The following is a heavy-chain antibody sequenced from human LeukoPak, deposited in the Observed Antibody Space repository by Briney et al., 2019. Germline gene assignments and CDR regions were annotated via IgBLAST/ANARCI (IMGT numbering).Heavy chain of an antibody. CDR1: GYTFTSYY. J-gene: IGHJ4*02. D-gene: IGHD3-22*01. CDR2: INPSGGST. V-gene: IGHV1-46*01. CDR3: ARGAYDSSGYYNSYYFDY. Sequence: ASVKVSCKASGYTFTSYYMHWVRQAPGQGLEWMGIINPSGGSTSYAQKFQGRVTITADESTSTAYMELSSLRSEDTAVYYCARGAYDSSGYYNSYYFDYWGQGTLVTVSS.